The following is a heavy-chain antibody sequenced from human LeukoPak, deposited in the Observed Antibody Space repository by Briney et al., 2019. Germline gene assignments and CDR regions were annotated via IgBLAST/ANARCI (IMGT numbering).Heavy chain of an antibody. CDR3: AKCRSSWYVYYFDY. CDR1: GFTFSSYA. D-gene: IGHD6-13*01. CDR2: ISSGGGST. J-gene: IGHJ4*02. V-gene: IGHV3-23*01. Sequence: GGSLRLSCAASGFTFSSYAMSWVRQAPGKGLEWVSAISSGGGSTYYADSVKGRFTIFRDNSKNTLYLQMNSLRAEDTAVYYCAKCRSSWYVYYFDYWGQGTLVTVSS.